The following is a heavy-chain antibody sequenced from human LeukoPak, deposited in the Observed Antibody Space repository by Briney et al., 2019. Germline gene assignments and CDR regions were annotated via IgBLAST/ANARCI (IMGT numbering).Heavy chain of an antibody. D-gene: IGHD1-26*01. V-gene: IGHV3-30*02. CDR2: IRYDGSNK. J-gene: IGHJ4*02. CDR3: AKRSASGSYFFDY. Sequence: GGSLRLSCAASGFTFSSYGMHWVRQAPGKGLEWVAFIRYDGSNKYYADSVKGRFTISRDNSKNTLYLQVNSLRAEDTAVYYCAKRSASGSYFFDYWGQGTLVTVSS. CDR1: GFTFSSYG.